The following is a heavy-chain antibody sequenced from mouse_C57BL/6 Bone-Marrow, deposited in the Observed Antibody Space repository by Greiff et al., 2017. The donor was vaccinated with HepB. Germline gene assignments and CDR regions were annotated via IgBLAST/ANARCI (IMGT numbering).Heavy chain of an antibody. D-gene: IGHD1-1*01. CDR2: ISSGGDYI. Sequence: DVKLQESGEGLVKPGGSLKLSCAASGFTFSSYAMSWVRQTPEKRLEWVAYISSGGDYIYYADTVKGRFTISRDNARNTLYLQMSSLKSEDTAMYYCTRGGGSSTYWGQGTLVTVSA. V-gene: IGHV5-9-1*02. CDR3: TRGGGSSTY. CDR1: GFTFSSYA. J-gene: IGHJ3*01.